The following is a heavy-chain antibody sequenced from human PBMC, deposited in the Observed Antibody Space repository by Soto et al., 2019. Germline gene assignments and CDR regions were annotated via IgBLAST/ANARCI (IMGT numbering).Heavy chain of an antibody. V-gene: IGHV3-21*02. Sequence: EVQLVESGGGLVKPGGSLRLSCAASGFIFSTYSINWVRQAPGKGLEWVSSISSGSDYIYYADSVKGRFTISRDNSKNSLFLHMNSLRAEDTAQYYGARVSRDYGGGGVIDYWGQGTLVTVSS. CDR1: GFIFSTYS. CDR2: ISSGSDYI. CDR3: ARVSRDYGGGGVIDY. J-gene: IGHJ4*02. D-gene: IGHD4-17*01.